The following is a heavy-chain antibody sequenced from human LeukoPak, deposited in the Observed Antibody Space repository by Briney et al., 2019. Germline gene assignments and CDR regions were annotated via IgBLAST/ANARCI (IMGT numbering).Heavy chain of an antibody. CDR2: IYYSGTT. CDR1: GGSISSYY. CDR3: ASRGGGPDRGTDH. J-gene: IGHJ4*02. V-gene: IGHV4-59*01. D-gene: IGHD3-10*01. Sequence: SETLSLTCTVSGGSISSYYWSWIRQPPGKGLEWIGYIYYSGTTNYNPSLKSRLTISVDASKNQFSLMLSSVTAADTAVYYCASRGGGPDRGTDHWGQGTLVTVSS.